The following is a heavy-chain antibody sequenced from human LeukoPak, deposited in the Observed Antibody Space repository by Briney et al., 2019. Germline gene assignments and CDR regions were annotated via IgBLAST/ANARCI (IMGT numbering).Heavy chain of an antibody. CDR2: ISADAVDT. CDR1: GFTFSNHA. D-gene: IGHD3-9*01. CDR3: ARLYYDILTAIRN. J-gene: IGHJ4*02. Sequence: GGSLRLSCVASGFTFSNHAMTWVRQAPGKGLEWVSAISADAVDTFYAPSVKGRFTISRDNSKNTLYLQINSLRAEDTAVYFCARLYYDILTAIRNWGQGTLVTVSS. V-gene: IGHV3-23*01.